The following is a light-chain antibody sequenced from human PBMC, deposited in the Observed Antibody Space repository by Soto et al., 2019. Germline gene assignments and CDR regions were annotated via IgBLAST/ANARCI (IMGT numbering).Light chain of an antibody. J-gene: IGKJ3*01. V-gene: IGKV3-20*01. Sequence: EIVLTQSPGTLSLSPGERATLSCRASQSVSSSYLAWYQQKPGQAPRLLIYGAFNRATGIPDRFSGSGSGTDFTLTFSRLEHEDFEVYYCQQYGDSPATFGPGTKVDIK. CDR3: QQYGDSPAT. CDR1: QSVSSSY. CDR2: GAF.